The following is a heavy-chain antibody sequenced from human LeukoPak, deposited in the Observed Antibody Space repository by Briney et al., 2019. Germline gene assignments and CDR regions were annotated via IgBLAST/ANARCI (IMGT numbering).Heavy chain of an antibody. CDR3: ARDYADYVGYFFFDY. J-gene: IGHJ4*02. D-gene: IGHD4-17*01. CDR2: LSASGGTT. CDR1: GFTFSSYA. Sequence: GGSLRLSCAASGFTFSSYAMTWVRQAPGKGLEWVSALSASGGTTYYADSVKGRFTISRDNSKNTLYLQMNSLRAEDTAVYYCARDYADYVGYFFFDYWGQGTLVTVSS. V-gene: IGHV3-23*01.